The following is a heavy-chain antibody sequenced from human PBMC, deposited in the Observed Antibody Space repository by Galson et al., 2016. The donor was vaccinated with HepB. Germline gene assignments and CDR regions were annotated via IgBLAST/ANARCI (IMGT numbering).Heavy chain of an antibody. V-gene: IGHV3-13*01. Sequence: SLRLSCAASGFALRSCDTYWVRQTTGKGLEWVSSIGTAGDTYYPGSVRGRFTVSRENANNSLYLQMNSLRAGDTAVYFCARVTFTCDGGGCRYYGMDVWGTGTTVTVSP. J-gene: IGHJ6*04. CDR2: IGTAGDT. CDR1: GFALRSCD. CDR3: ARVTFTCDGGGCRYYGMDV. D-gene: IGHD2-21*01.